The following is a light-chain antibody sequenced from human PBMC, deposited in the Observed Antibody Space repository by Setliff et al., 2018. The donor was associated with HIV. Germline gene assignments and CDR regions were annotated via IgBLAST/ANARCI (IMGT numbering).Light chain of an antibody. CDR1: RTVLYSSRNKNY. J-gene: IGKJ4*01. CDR3: QQYFSTPLT. V-gene: IGKV4-1*01. CDR2: WAS. Sequence: DIVMTQSPGSLTVSLGERATINCNSSRTVLYSSRNKNYLAWYQHKVGQPPKLLISWASTRESGVPDRFSGSGPGTDFTLSITNVQAGDVAIYYCQQYFSTPLTFGGGTKVDIK.